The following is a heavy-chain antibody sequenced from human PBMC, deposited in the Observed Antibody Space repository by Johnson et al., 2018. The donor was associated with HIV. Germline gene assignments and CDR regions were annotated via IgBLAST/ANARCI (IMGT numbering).Heavy chain of an antibody. CDR1: GFTFSNYG. J-gene: IGHJ3*02. Sequence: QVQLMESGGGVVQPGRSLRLSCAASGFTFSNYGMNWVRQAPGKGLEWVSLIYDGGRTYYADSVKGRFTISRDNSKNTLYLQMNSLRAEDTAVYYCARVRPFYGDYPDDAFDIWGQGTMVTVSS. D-gene: IGHD4-17*01. V-gene: IGHV3-NL1*01. CDR2: IYDGGRT. CDR3: ARVRPFYGDYPDDAFDI.